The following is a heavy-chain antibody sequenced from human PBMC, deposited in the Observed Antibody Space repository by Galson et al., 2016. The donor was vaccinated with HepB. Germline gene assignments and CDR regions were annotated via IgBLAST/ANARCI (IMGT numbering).Heavy chain of an antibody. CDR3: AKDTRSGFYGRWFDP. CDR2: ISGSGGRP. V-gene: IGHV3-23*01. D-gene: IGHD3-3*01. Sequence: SLRLSCAASGFTFSNYAMSWVRQAPGKGLEWVSAISGSGGRPYYADSVKGRFTISDATSKKTLYLQMNSLRIEDTALYYCAKDTRSGFYGRWFDPWGQGTLVTVSS. J-gene: IGHJ5*02. CDR1: GFTFSNYA.